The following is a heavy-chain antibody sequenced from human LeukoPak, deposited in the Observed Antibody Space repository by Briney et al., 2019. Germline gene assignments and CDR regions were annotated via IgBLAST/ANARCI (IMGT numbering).Heavy chain of an antibody. CDR1: GGSISSGSYY. V-gene: IGHV4-61*02. J-gene: IGHJ4*02. Sequence: SETLSLTCTVSGGSISSGSYYWSWIRQPAGKGLEWIGRIYTSGSTNYNPSLKSRVTISIDTSKNQFSLNLSSVTAADTAVYYCARVSPEDGYNFGYWGQGTLVTVSS. D-gene: IGHD5-24*01. CDR2: IYTSGST. CDR3: ARVSPEDGYNFGY.